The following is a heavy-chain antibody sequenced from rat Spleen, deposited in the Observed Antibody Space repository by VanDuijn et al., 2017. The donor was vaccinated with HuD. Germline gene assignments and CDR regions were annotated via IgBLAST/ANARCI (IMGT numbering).Heavy chain of an antibody. CDR3: ARWKYTTDWFAY. CDR1: GFSLSNYG. D-gene: IGHD1-6*01. J-gene: IGHJ3*01. Sequence: QVQLKESGPGLVQPSQTLSLTCTVSGFSLSNYGVIWVRQPPGKGLEWMGVMWSGGSTDYNSALKSRLSISRDTSKNQVFLKMNSLQTEDTTTYYCARWKYTTDWFAYWGHGTLVTVSS. V-gene: IGHV2-13*01. CDR2: MWSGGST.